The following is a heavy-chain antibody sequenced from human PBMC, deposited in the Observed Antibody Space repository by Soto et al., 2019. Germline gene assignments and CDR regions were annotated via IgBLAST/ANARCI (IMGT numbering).Heavy chain of an antibody. CDR1: GGSFSGYY. CDR3: ARGSNKQLVPGSYYYYGMDV. CDR2: INHSGST. J-gene: IGHJ6*02. D-gene: IGHD6-6*01. V-gene: IGHV4-34*01. Sequence: PSETLSLTCAVYGGSFSGYYWSWIRQPPGKGLEWIGEINHSGSTNYNPSLKSRVTISVDTSKNQFSLKLSSVTAADTAVYYCARGSNKQLVPGSYYYYGMDVWGQGTTVTVSS.